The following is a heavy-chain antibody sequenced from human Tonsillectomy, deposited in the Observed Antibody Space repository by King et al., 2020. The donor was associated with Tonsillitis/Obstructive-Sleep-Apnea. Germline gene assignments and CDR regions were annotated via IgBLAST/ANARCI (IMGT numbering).Heavy chain of an antibody. CDR3: VRHGMHRAPFASFDM. J-gene: IGHJ3*02. Sequence: QLQESGPGLVKPSETLSLTCTVSGDSISDSAYYWGWVRQSPGRGLEWIGSIFHTGTTYYNPSLESRVSISVHPSKKQISLKLSSVTAADPPIYYCVRHGMHRAPFASFDMWGQGTLATVS. D-gene: IGHD1-1*01. CDR2: IFHTGTT. V-gene: IGHV4-39*01. CDR1: GDSISDSAYY.